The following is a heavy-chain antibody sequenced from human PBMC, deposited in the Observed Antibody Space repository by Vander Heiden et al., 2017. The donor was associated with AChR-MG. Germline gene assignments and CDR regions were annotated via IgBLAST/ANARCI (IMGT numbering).Heavy chain of an antibody. CDR1: AGTFSSYA. J-gene: IGHJ4*02. V-gene: IGHV1-69*01. D-gene: IGHD2-15*01. CDR3: ARDSEEGGLDY. CDR2: IIPIFGTA. Sequence: QVQPVQSGAEVKKPGSSVTVSCKASAGTFSSYAISWVRQAPGQGLEWMGGIIPIFGTANDAQKFQGRVTITADEATSTAYMEMSRMRAEDTAVYYCARDSEEGGLDYWGQGTLVTVSS.